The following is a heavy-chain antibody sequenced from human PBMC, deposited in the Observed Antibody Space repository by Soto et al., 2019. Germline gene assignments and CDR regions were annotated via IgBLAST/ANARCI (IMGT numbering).Heavy chain of an antibody. V-gene: IGHV4-34*01. CDR2: INHSGST. J-gene: IGHJ4*02. CDR3: ARGVSGYSYGGLYS. D-gene: IGHD5-18*01. Sequence: QVQLQQWGAGLLKPSETLSLTCAVYGGSFSDHYWSWIRQTPGKGLEWIGEINHSGSTNYNPSFKSRVTIAVDTSKNQFSLYLSSVTAADSAVTYCARGVSGYSYGGLYSWGQGTLVTVSA. CDR1: GGSFSDHY.